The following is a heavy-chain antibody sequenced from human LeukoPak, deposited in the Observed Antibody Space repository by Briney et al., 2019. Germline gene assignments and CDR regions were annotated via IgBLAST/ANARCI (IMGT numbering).Heavy chain of an antibody. CDR2: ISDDGSNK. V-gene: IGHV3-30*03. J-gene: IGHJ4*02. D-gene: IGHD4-23*01. Sequence: GGSLRLSCVASGFTFSNYSMHWVRQAPGKGLEWVAVISDDGSNKYYADSVKGRFTISRDNAKNSLYLQMNSLRAEDTAVYYCASASTVVTPGYWGQGTLVTVSS. CDR1: GFTFSNYS. CDR3: ASASTVVTPGY.